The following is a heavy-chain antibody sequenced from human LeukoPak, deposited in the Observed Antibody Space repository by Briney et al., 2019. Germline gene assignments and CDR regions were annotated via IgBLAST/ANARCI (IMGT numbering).Heavy chain of an antibody. J-gene: IGHJ3*02. CDR3: ARFPTANITVAAKISGFDI. Sequence: ASVKVSCKASGYSFTSYDINWVRQATGQGLEWMGWMNPNSGNAGYAQKLQGRVTITRDTSISTAYMELSSLRSEDTAIYYCARFPTANITVAAKISGFDIWGQGTIVTVSS. D-gene: IGHD6-19*01. CDR2: MNPNSGNA. V-gene: IGHV1-8*03. CDR1: GYSFTSYD.